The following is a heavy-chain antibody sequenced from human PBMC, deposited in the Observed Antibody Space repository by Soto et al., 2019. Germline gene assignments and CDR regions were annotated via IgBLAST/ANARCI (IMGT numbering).Heavy chain of an antibody. V-gene: IGHV3-30*18. J-gene: IGHJ5*02. CDR2: ISYDGSNK. Sequence: AGGSLRLSCAASGFTFSSYAMSWVRQAPGKGLEWVAVISYDGSNKYYADSVKGRFTISRDNSKNTLYLQMNSLRAEDTAVYYCAKDLKPYSSSWSNWFDPWGQGTLVTVSS. D-gene: IGHD6-13*01. CDR1: GFTFSSYA. CDR3: AKDLKPYSSSWSNWFDP.